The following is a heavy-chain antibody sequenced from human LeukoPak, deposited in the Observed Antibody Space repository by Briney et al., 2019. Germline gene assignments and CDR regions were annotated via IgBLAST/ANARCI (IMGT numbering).Heavy chain of an antibody. D-gene: IGHD1-20*01. CDR1: GYTFTSYD. CDR2: IIPIFGTA. V-gene: IGHV1-69*13. CDR3: ARSPYNWSSGGNYYYMDV. Sequence: GAAVKVSCKASGYTFTSYDISWVRQAPGQGLEWMGGIIPIFGTANYAQKFQGRVTITADESTSTAYMELSSLRSEDTAVYYCARSPYNWSSGGNYYYMDVWGKGTTVTVSS. J-gene: IGHJ6*03.